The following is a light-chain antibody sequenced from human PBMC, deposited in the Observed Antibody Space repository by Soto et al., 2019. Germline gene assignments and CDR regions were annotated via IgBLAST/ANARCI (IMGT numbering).Light chain of an antibody. V-gene: IGKV1-33*01. CDR2: DAS. CDR3: QQYDNLPPLT. CDR1: QDISNY. Sequence: DIQMTQSPSSLSASVGDRVTITCQASQDISNYLNWYQQKPGKDPKLLINDASNLETGVPSRFSGSGSGTDFTFTISSLQPEDIATYYCQQYDNLPPLTFGGGTKVDIK. J-gene: IGKJ4*01.